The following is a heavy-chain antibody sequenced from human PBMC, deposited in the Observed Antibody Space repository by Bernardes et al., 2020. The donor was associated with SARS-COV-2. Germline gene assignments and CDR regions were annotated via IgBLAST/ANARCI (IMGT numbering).Heavy chain of an antibody. V-gene: IGHV3-48*01. CDR3: ARDAGGYSYGYYDY. CDR2: ISSSSGTI. CDR1: GFTLSSYS. J-gene: IGHJ4*02. Sequence: GSLRLSCAASGFTLSSYSMNWVRQAPGKGLEWVSYISSSSGTIYYADSVKGRFTISRDNAKNSLYLQMSSLRAEDTAVYYCARDAGGYSYGYYDYWGQGTPVTVSS. D-gene: IGHD5-18*01.